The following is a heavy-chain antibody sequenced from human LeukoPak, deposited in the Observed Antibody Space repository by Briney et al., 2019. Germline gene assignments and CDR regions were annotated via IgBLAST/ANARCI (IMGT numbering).Heavy chain of an antibody. J-gene: IGHJ3*02. CDR3: ARFGLGKHIEVAGIPFDI. CDR2: ISAYNGNT. Sequence: ASVKVSCKASGGTFSSYAISWARQAPGQGLEWMGWISAYNGNTNYAQKLQGRVTMTTDTSTSTAYMELRSLRSDDTAVYYCARFGLGKHIEVAGIPFDIWGQGTMVTVSS. CDR1: GGTFSSYA. V-gene: IGHV1-18*01. D-gene: IGHD6-19*01.